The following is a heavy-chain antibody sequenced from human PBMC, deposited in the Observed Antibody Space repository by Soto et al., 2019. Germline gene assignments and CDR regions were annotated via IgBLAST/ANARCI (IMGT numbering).Heavy chain of an antibody. Sequence: ASVKVSCKASGYTFTGNYMHWVRQAPGQGLEWMALINPTSGGTNYAQKFQGRVTMTWDTSISTAYMELSRLRSDDTAIYYCARGYCSSTGCSHYFDSWGQGTLVTVSS. V-gene: IGHV1-2*02. CDR2: INPTSGGT. CDR3: ARGYCSSTGCSHYFDS. J-gene: IGHJ4*02. D-gene: IGHD2-2*01. CDR1: GYTFTGNY.